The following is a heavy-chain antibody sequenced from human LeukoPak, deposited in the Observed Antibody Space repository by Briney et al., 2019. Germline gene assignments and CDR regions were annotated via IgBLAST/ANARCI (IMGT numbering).Heavy chain of an antibody. V-gene: IGHV4-30-2*01. D-gene: IGHD2-15*01. CDR1: GGSISSGGYS. CDR2: IYHSGST. CDR3: ARVVSCGDSCYYFDY. J-gene: IGHJ4*02. Sequence: PSETLSLTCAISGGSISSGGYSWSWIRQPPGKGLEWIGYIYHSGSTYYNPSLKSRVTISVDRSKNQFSLKLSSVTAADTAVYYCARVVSCGDSCYYFDYWGQGTLVTVSS.